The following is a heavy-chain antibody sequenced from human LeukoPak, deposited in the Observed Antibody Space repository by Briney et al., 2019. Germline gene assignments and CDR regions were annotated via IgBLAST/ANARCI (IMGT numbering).Heavy chain of an antibody. Sequence: GGSLRLSCAASGFTFSSYWMSWVRQAPGKGLEWMANIKQDGSEKYYVDSVKGRFTISRDNAKNSLYLQMNSLRAEDTAVYYCARENTPAYCGGDCYPTIFDYWGQGTLVTVSS. V-gene: IGHV3-7*05. CDR1: GFTFSSYW. D-gene: IGHD2-21*02. CDR2: IKQDGSEK. J-gene: IGHJ4*02. CDR3: ARENTPAYCGGDCYPTIFDY.